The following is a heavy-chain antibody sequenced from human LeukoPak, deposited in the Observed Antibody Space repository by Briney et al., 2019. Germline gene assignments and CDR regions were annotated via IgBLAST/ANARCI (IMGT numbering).Heavy chain of an antibody. CDR3: ARVVSSGWYGGWFDP. D-gene: IGHD6-19*01. J-gene: IGHJ5*02. V-gene: IGHV4-39*07. Sequence: SETLSLTCTVSGGSISSSSYYWGWIRQPPGKGLEWIGSIYYSGSTYYNPSLKSRVTISVDTSKNQFSLKLSSVTAADTAVYYCARVVSSGWYGGWFDPWGQGTLGTVSS. CDR2: IYYSGST. CDR1: GGSISSSSYY.